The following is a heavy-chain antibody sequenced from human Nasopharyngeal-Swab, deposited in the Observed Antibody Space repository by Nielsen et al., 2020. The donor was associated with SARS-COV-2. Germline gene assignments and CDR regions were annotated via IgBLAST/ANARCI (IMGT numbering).Heavy chain of an antibody. D-gene: IGHD6-6*01. CDR2: IIPIFGTA. V-gene: IGHV1-69*13. CDR3: ARRPYSSSSGGYYYGMDV. J-gene: IGHJ6*02. Sequence: SVKVSCKASGGTFSSYAISWVRQAPGQGLEWMGGIIPIFGTANYAQKFQGRVTITADESTSTAYMELSSLRSEDTAVYYCARRPYSSSSGGYYYGMDVWGQGTTVTVSS. CDR1: GGTFSSYA.